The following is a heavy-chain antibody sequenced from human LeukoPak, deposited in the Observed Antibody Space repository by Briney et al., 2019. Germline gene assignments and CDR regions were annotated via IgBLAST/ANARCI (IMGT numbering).Heavy chain of an antibody. CDR1: GYTFTSYD. CDR2: MNPNSGNT. D-gene: IGHD2-2*01. Sequence: ASVKVSCKASGYTFTSYDINWVRQATGQGLEWMGWMNPNSGNTGYAQKFQGRVTMTRNTSISTAYMELSSLRSEDTAVYYCARDVIRYCTSDSCHSWFDSWGQGTLVAVSS. V-gene: IGHV1-8*01. J-gene: IGHJ5*01. CDR3: ARDVIRYCTSDSCHSWFDS.